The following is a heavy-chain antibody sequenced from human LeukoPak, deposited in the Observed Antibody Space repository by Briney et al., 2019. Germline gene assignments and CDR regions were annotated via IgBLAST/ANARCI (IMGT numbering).Heavy chain of an antibody. J-gene: IGHJ4*02. CDR1: GYTFTSYA. CDR2: INTNTGNP. V-gene: IGHV7-4-1*02. D-gene: IGHD3-22*01. Sequence: GASVKVSCKASGYTFTSYAMNWVRQAPGQGLEWMGWINTNTGNPTYAQGFTGRFVFSLDTSVSTAYLQISSLKAEDTAVYYCARVQGYYYDSSGYYPWDFDYWGQGTLVTVSS. CDR3: ARVQGYYYDSSGYYPWDFDY.